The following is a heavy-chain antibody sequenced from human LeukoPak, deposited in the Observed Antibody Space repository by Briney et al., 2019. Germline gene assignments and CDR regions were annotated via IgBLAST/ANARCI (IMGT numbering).Heavy chain of an antibody. CDR3: ATHYDVLTGYAAAAFDI. Sequence: SETLSLTCTVSGVSISPHYWSWIRQPPGKGLEWIGYIYYSGTTHYNPSLESRVTMSVDTSKNQFSLKLSSVTAADTAVYYCATHYDVLTGYAAAAFDIWGQGTMVTVSS. D-gene: IGHD3-9*01. CDR1: GVSISPHY. CDR2: IYYSGTT. J-gene: IGHJ3*02. V-gene: IGHV4-59*08.